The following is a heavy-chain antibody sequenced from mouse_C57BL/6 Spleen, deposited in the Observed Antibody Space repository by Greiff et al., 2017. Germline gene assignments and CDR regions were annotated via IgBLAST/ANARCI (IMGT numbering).Heavy chain of an antibody. CDR3: AREGNYLYYYAMDY. D-gene: IGHD2-1*01. V-gene: IGHV5-17*01. CDR1: GFTFSDYG. Sequence: EVKLLESGGGLVKPGGSLKLSCAASGFTFSDYGMHWVRQAPEKGLEWVAYISSGSSTIYYADTVKGRFTISRDNAKNTLFLQMTSLRSEDTAMYYCAREGNYLYYYAMDYWGQGTSVTVSS. J-gene: IGHJ4*01. CDR2: ISSGSSTI.